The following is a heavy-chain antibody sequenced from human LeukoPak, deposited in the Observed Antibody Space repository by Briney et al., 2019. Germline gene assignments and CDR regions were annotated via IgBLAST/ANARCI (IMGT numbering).Heavy chain of an antibody. Sequence: GGSLRLSCAASGFTVSSNDMTWVRQTPGKGLERVSIIYSGGKTYYADSVKGRFTISRDNSKNTLYLQMNSLRAEDTAVFYCARDRPGDGYFDYWGQGTLVTVSS. CDR3: ARDRPGDGYFDY. CDR2: IYSGGKT. D-gene: IGHD3-10*01. V-gene: IGHV3-66*01. J-gene: IGHJ4*02. CDR1: GFTVSSND.